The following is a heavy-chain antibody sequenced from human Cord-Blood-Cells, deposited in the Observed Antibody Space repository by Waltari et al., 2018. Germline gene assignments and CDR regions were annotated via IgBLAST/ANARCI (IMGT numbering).Heavy chain of an antibody. V-gene: IGHV1-2*02. Sequence: QVQLVQSGAEVKKTGASVKVSCKASGYTFTGDYMHWVRQAPGQGLEWMGWINPNSGGTNYAQKFQGRVTMTRDTSISTAYMELSRLRSDDTAVYYCARVLWFGELVNFDYWGQGTLVTVSS. CDR3: ARVLWFGELVNFDY. CDR2: INPNSGGT. J-gene: IGHJ4*02. D-gene: IGHD3-10*01. CDR1: GYTFTGDY.